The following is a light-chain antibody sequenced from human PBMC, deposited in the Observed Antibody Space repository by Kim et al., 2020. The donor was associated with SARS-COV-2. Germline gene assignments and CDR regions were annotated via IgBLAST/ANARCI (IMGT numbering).Light chain of an antibody. V-gene: IGLV3-1*01. CDR1: KLGDKY. J-gene: IGLJ3*02. Sequence: SYELTQPPSVSASPGQTASITCSGDKLGDKYACWYQQKPGQSPVMVIYQDSKRPSGIPERFSGSNSGNTATLTISGTEAMDEADYYCQAWDSSTNWVLGG. CDR3: QAWDSSTNWV. CDR2: QDS.